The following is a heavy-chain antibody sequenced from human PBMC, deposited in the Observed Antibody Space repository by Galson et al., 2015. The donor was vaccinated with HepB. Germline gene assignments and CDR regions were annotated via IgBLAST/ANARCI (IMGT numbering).Heavy chain of an antibody. CDR2: IYPGDSDT. V-gene: IGHV5-51*03. CDR3: ARVVKDCSGGSCYSGAFDI. J-gene: IGHJ3*02. CDR1: GSSFTSYW. D-gene: IGHD2-15*01. Sequence: QSGAEVKKPGESLKISCKGSGSSFTSYWIGWVRQMPGKGLEWMGIIYPGDSDTRYSPSFQGQVTISADKSISTAYLQWSSLKASGTAMYYCARVVKDCSGGSCYSGAFDIWGQGTMVTVSS.